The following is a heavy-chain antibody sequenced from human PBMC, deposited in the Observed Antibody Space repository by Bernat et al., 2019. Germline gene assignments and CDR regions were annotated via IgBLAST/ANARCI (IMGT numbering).Heavy chain of an antibody. CDR1: GFTLSSSA. Sequence: EVQLVESGGGLVQPGGSLRLSCVASGFTLSSSAVSWVRQAPGMGPEWVSSLSHTDGAAYYADSVKGRFTISRDISSNTLYLQMNSLRAEDTAIYYCARRGGDRGWGAFDCWGQGTMVSVSS. CDR3: ARRGGDRGWGAFDC. D-gene: IGHD2-21*01. CDR2: LSHTDGAA. J-gene: IGHJ3*01. V-gene: IGHV3-23*04.